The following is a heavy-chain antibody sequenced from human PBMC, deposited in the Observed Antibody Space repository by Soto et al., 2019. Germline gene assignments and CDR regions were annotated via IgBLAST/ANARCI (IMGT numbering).Heavy chain of an antibody. CDR2: IYYSGRT. Sequence: SETLSLTCTVSGGSISSGGYYWSWIRQHPGKGLEWIGYIYYSGRTYYNPSLHSRVSIAVDTTENQFSLKLTSVTAADTSVYYCARGSFSSSPSWFDPWGRGTLVTVSS. D-gene: IGHD6-19*01. CDR3: ARGSFSSSPSWFDP. V-gene: IGHV4-31*03. CDR1: GGSISSGGYY. J-gene: IGHJ5*02.